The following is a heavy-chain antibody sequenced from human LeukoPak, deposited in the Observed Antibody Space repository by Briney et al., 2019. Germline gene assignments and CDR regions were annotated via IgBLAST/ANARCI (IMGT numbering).Heavy chain of an antibody. CDR2: IYYSGST. V-gene: IGHV4-31*03. J-gene: IGHJ3*02. D-gene: IGHD4-23*01. Sequence: SETLSLTCTVSGGSISSGGYYWSWIRQHPGKGLEWIGYIYYSGSTYYNPSLKSRVTISVDTSKNQFSLKLSSVTAADTAVYYCARRWYHAGNDAFDIWGQGTMVTVSS. CDR1: GGSISSGGYY. CDR3: ARRWYHAGNDAFDI.